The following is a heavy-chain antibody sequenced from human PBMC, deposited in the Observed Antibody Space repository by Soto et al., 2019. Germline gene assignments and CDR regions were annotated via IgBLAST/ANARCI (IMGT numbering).Heavy chain of an antibody. Sequence: SETLSLTCTVSGGSFSSYYCNWVRKSAGKGLEWIGRIYPSGSTTYNPSLKSRLTISLDKSENQFSLKVTSLTAADTAVYYCASRDPGTSVDYWGQGTLVTVSS. D-gene: IGHD1-7*01. J-gene: IGHJ4*02. CDR3: ASRDPGTSVDY. CDR2: IYPSGST. V-gene: IGHV4-4*07. CDR1: GGSFSSYY.